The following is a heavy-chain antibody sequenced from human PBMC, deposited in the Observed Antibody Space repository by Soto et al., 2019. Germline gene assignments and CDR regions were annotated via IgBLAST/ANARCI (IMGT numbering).Heavy chain of an antibody. CDR1: GDSISSTHW. Sequence: SETLSLTCVVSGDSISSTHWWTWVRQTPGTGLEWIGEVYHTGSTKYNPSLKNRVTISLDKSNNQFSLNLKSLTAADTAVYYCARAGDSRGPVAFGYWGQGTLVT. V-gene: IGHV4-4*02. CDR2: VYHTGST. CDR3: ARAGDSRGPVAFGY. D-gene: IGHD6-19*01. J-gene: IGHJ4*02.